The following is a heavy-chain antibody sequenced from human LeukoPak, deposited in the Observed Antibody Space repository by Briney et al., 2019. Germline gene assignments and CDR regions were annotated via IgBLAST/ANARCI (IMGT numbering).Heavy chain of an antibody. D-gene: IGHD5-24*01. CDR1: GFTFGDYY. CDR2: ISSSGYTM. V-gene: IGHV3-11*04. J-gene: IGHJ4*02. Sequence: GGSLRLSCAASGFTFGDYYMSWIRQTPGKGLEWVSYISSSGYTMYYTDSVKGRFTISRDNAKNSLHLQMNSLRAEDTAVYYCATQRDGYNSPFDYWGQGTLVTVSS. CDR3: ATQRDGYNSPFDY.